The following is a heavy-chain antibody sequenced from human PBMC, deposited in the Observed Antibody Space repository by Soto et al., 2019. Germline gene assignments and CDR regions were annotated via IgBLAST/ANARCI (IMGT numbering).Heavy chain of an antibody. CDR2: IDPSDSYT. J-gene: IGHJ6*02. D-gene: IGHD5-18*01. CDR3: ATSTYSYGSSWLDYSGMDV. V-gene: IGHV5-10-1*01. Sequence: GESLKISWKGSGYSFTSYWISWVRQMPGKGLEWMGRIDPSDSYTNYSPSFQGHVTISADKSISTAYLQWSSLKASDTAMYYCATSTYSYGSSWLDYSGMDVWGQGT. CDR1: GYSFTSYW.